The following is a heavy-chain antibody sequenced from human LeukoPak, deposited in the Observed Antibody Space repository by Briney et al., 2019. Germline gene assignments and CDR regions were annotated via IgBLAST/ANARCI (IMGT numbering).Heavy chain of an antibody. CDR2: INPSGGDT. D-gene: IGHD1-14*01. Sequence: ASVKVSCKASRYTLTSYYMHWVRQAPGQGGEWMGIINPSGGDTSYAQKFQGRLTMTRDTSTNTVYMELTSLRSKDTAVYYCAREVMDNLRFDYWGQGTLVTVSS. V-gene: IGHV1-46*01. CDR3: AREVMDNLRFDY. CDR1: RYTLTSYY. J-gene: IGHJ4*02.